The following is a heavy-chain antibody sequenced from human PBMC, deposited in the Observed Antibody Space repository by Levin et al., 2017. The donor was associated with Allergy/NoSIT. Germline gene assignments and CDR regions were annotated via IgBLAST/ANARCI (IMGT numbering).Heavy chain of an antibody. D-gene: IGHD3-10*02. CDR2: ISSSGNTM. V-gene: IGHV3-11*01. CDR1: GFIFSDYY. J-gene: IGHJ4*02. CDR3: ARRAYYLQFDY. Sequence: GESLKISCAASGFIFSDYYMNWIRQAPGKGLEWISYISSSGNTMDYADSVKGRFTVSRDNAENSLYLQMNSLTIDDTAVYYCARRAYYLQFDYWGQRSLVTVSS.